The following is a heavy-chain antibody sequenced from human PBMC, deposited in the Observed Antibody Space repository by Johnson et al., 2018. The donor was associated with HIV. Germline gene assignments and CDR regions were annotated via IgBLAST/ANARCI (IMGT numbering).Heavy chain of an antibody. J-gene: IGHJ3*02. CDR1: GFTFDDYG. CDR2: INWNGGST. Sequence: VQLVESGGGVVRPGGSLRLSCAASGFTFDDYGMSWVRQAPGQGLEWVSGINWNGGSTGYADSVEGRFTVSRDNSKNTLHLQMNSLRAEDTAIYYCAKSPAKDHGGNSGAFTIWGQGTMVTVSS. CDR3: AKSPAKDHGGNSGAFTI. D-gene: IGHD4-23*01. V-gene: IGHV3-20*04.